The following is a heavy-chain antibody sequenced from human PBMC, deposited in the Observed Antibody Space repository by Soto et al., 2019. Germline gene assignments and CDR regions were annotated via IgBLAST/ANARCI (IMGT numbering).Heavy chain of an antibody. V-gene: IGHV3-21*01. CDR3: AGVASYSAVTLDGALDY. CDR1: GFTFSSYS. Sequence: EVQLVESGGGLVKPGGSLRLSCAASGFTFSSYSMDWVRQAPGKGLEWVSSVSTTSTYMYYADSVQGRFTISRDNAKNSLYLQMNSLIAVDTAVYYCAGVASYSAVTLDGALDYWGLGTLVTVSS. CDR2: VSTTSTYM. D-gene: IGHD4-17*01. J-gene: IGHJ4*02.